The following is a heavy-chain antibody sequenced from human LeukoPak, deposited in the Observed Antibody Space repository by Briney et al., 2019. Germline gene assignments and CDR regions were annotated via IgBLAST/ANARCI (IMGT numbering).Heavy chain of an antibody. J-gene: IGHJ4*02. CDR1: GFTLSDYG. CDR3: SKDFGPWGVGATPHY. V-gene: IGHV3-30*02. D-gene: IGHD1-26*01. Sequence: GGSLRLSCVVSGFTLSDYGIHWVRHAPGRGLQWVAFIPFDGSHKYYADSVEGRFTISRDTSKNTLFLQMNSLTVEDTAIYFCSKDFGPWGVGATPHYWGQGTLVTVSS. CDR2: IPFDGSHK.